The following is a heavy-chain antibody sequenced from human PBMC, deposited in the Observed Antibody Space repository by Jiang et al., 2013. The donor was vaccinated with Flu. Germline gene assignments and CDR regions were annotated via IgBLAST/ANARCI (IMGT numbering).Heavy chain of an antibody. Sequence: KISCKGSGYSFTSYWIGWVRQMPGKGLEWMGIIHPGDSDTRYSPSFQGQVTISADKSISTAYLQWSSLKASDTAMYYCARALGYCSGGSCFNWFDPWGQGTLVTVSS. V-gene: IGHV5-51*01. CDR1: GYSFTSYW. CDR3: ARALGYCSGGSCFNWFDP. D-gene: IGHD2-15*01. CDR2: IHPGDSDT. J-gene: IGHJ5*02.